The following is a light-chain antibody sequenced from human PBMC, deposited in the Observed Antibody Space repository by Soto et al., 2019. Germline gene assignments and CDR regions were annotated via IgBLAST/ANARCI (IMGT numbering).Light chain of an antibody. Sequence: EIVLTQSPGTLSVSPGERATLSCRASQSVSSKLAWYQQKPGQAPRLLFYGASTGATGIPARFSGSGYETEFTLSISSLQSEDFAVYYCQQYNNWPGTFGQGTKVEIK. CDR1: QSVSSK. V-gene: IGKV3-15*01. J-gene: IGKJ1*01. CDR2: GAS. CDR3: QQYNNWPGT.